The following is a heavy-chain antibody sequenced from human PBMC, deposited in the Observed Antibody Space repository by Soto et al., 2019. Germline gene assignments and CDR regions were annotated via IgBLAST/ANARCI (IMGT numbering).Heavy chain of an antibody. V-gene: IGHV3-23*01. CDR2: ISGSGGST. CDR1: GFTFSTYA. J-gene: IGHJ6*02. Sequence: VQLLESGGGLVQPGGSLRLSCVASGFTFSTYAMSWVRQAPGKGLEWVSGISGSGGSTYYADSVKGRFTTSRNNSKNTLYLQMNSLRAEDTAVYYCAKGDIVVVPIARVDYYGMEVWGLGTTVTVSS. D-gene: IGHD2-2*01. CDR3: AKGDIVVVPIARVDYYGMEV.